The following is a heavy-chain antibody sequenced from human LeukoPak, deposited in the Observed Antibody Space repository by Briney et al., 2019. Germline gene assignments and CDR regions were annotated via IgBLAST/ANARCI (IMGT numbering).Heavy chain of an antibody. V-gene: IGHV4-34*01. Sequence: SETLSLTCTVSGGSISSYYWSWIRQPPGKGLEWIGEINHSGSTNYNPSLKSRVTISVDTSKNQYSLKLSSVTAADTAVYYCARSHYYDSSGSHNSWFDPWGQGTLVTVSS. CDR3: ARSHYYDSSGSHNSWFDP. CDR1: GGSISSYY. D-gene: IGHD3-22*01. CDR2: INHSGST. J-gene: IGHJ5*02.